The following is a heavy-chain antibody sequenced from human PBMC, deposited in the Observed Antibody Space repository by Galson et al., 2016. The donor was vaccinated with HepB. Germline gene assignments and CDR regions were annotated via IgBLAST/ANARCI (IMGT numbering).Heavy chain of an antibody. CDR3: AKIAVQYSYHYWGFEY. CDR1: GFTLSRYP. V-gene: IGHV3-30*04. CDR2: VSFAGNTK. J-gene: IGHJ4*02. D-gene: IGHD5-18*01. Sequence: SLRLSCAASGFTLSRYPMHWVRQAPGKGLDWVAVVSFAGNTKYYAHSVRGRFTISRDNSKNTLYLQMNSLRVEATAVYYSAKIAVQYSYHYWGFEYWGQGTLVTVSS.